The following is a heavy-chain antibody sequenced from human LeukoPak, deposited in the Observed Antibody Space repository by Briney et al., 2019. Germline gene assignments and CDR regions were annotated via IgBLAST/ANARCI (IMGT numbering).Heavy chain of an antibody. CDR1: GGSISSSSYY. V-gene: IGHV4-39*07. Sequence: SETLSLTCTVSGGSISSSSYYWGWIRQPPGKGLEWIGNIYYSGSTYYNPSLKSRVTISVDTSKNQFSLKLSSVTAADAAVYYCARDQTTTYFYASSVYHDAFDIWGQGTMVTVSS. D-gene: IGHD3-22*01. J-gene: IGHJ3*02. CDR2: IYYSGST. CDR3: ARDQTTTYFYASSVYHDAFDI.